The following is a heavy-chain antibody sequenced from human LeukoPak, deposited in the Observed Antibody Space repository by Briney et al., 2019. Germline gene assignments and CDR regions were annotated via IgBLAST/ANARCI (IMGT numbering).Heavy chain of an antibody. D-gene: IGHD6-6*01. CDR2: ISYDGSNK. V-gene: IGHV3-33*01. J-gene: IGHJ4*02. CDR3: ARQKYSGSSLDY. Sequence: GGSLRLSCAASGFTFSSYDMHWVRQAPGKGLEWVALISYDGSNKYYADSVKGRFTISRDNSKSTLYLQTNSLGAEDTAVYYCARQKYSGSSLDYWGQGTLVTVSS. CDR1: GFTFSSYD.